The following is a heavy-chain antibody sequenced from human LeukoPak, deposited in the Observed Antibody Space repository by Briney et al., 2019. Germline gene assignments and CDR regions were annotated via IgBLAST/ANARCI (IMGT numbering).Heavy chain of an antibody. V-gene: IGHV3-53*01. D-gene: IGHD4-17*01. Sequence: PGGSLRLSCATSGFTVSSNYMSWVRQAPGKGLEWVSVIYSGGSTYYADSVKGRFTISRDNSKNTLYLQMNSLRAEDTAVYYCARDLGFGDYETGFFGYWGQGTLVTVSS. CDR3: ARDLGFGDYETGFFGY. CDR2: IYSGGST. CDR1: GFTVSSNY. J-gene: IGHJ4*02.